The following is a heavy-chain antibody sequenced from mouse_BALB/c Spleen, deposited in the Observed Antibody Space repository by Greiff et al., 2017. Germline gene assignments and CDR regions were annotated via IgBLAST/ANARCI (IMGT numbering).Heavy chain of an antibody. CDR1: GYTFTSYT. J-gene: IGHJ2*01. CDR2: INPSSGYT. D-gene: IGHD1-1*01. V-gene: IGHV1-4*01. Sequence: VQLQQSGAELARPGASVKMSCKASGYTFTSYTMHWVKQRPGQGLEWIGYINPSSGYTNYNHKFKDKATLTADKSSSTAYMQLSSLTSEDSAVHYCERTLLRYPLDDWGQGTTRTVAS. CDR3: ERTLLRYPLDD.